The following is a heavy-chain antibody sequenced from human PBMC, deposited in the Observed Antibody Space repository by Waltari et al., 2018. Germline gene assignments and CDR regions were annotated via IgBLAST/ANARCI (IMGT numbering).Heavy chain of an antibody. J-gene: IGHJ2*01. CDR2: SNSDGSSI. D-gene: IGHD4-17*01. Sequence: EVQLVESGGGLVQPGGSLRLSCAATGVMFSLLWMHLVPQVPGKGLVWVSRSNSDGSSISYADSVKGRFTIYKDNAKNTVYLQMNSLRDDDTAIYYCARGARRTTVTTGWWYFDVWGRGTLVTVSS. CDR1: GVMFSLLW. V-gene: IGHV3-74*01. CDR3: ARGARRTTVTTGWWYFDV.